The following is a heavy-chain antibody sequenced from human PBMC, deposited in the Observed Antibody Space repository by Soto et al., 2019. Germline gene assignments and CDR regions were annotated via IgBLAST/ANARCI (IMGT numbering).Heavy chain of an antibody. CDR3: ARPRDGHKGKNYYGMDV. V-gene: IGHV5-51*01. CDR2: IYPEDSDT. CDR1: GYSFTNYW. Sequence: GESLKISCKGSGYSFTNYWIGWVRQMPGKDLEWIGIIYPEDSDTRYSPSFQGQVTISADKSISTAYLQWSSLKASDTAMYYCARPRDGHKGKNYYGMDVWGQGTTVTVSS. J-gene: IGHJ6*02.